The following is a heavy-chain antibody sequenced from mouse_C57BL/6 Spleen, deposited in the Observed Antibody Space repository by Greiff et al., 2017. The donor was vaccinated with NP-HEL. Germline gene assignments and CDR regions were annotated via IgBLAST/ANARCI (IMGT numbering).Heavy chain of an antibody. CDR1: GFTFSSYT. CDR2: ISGGGGNT. Sequence: DVMLVESGGGLVKPGGSLKLSCAASGFTFSSYTMSWVRQTPEKRLEWVATISGGGGNTYYPDSVKGRFTISRDNAKNTLYLQMSSLRSEDTALYYCARQDVYYFDYWGQGTTLTVSS. V-gene: IGHV5-9*01. CDR3: ARQDVYYFDY. J-gene: IGHJ2*01.